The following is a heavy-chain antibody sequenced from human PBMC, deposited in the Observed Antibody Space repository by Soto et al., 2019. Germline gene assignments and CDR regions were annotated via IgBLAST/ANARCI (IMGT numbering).Heavy chain of an antibody. CDR3: AKRTIGSSYDY. CDR1: GFTFSNYA. Sequence: EVQLLESGGGLVQPGGSLRLSCAASGFTFSNYAMNWVRQAPGKGLEWVSAISGSGDSTYYADSVKGRFTISRDNSKNTLYLQMNSLXXEXXXXYYCAKRTIGSSYDYWGQGTLVTVSS. CDR2: ISGSGDST. D-gene: IGHD6-13*01. V-gene: IGHV3-23*01. J-gene: IGHJ4*02.